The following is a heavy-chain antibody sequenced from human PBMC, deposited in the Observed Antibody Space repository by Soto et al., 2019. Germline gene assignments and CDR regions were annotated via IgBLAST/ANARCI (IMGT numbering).Heavy chain of an antibody. CDR3: ARDRDWAFDY. CDR2: IFATSTTI. V-gene: IGHV3-48*03. J-gene: IGHJ4*02. D-gene: IGHD3-9*01. Sequence: APGKGLEWVSYIFATSTTIYYADSVKGRFTVSRDNAQNSLFLLMNSLRAEDTAVYYCARDRDWAFDYWGRGTLVTVSS.